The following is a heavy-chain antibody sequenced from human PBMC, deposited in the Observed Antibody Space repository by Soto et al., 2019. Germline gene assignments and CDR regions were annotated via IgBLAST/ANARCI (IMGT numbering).Heavy chain of an antibody. J-gene: IGHJ4*02. V-gene: IGHV4-38-2*02. CDR3: ARNNGGDFSLDS. CDR1: DYSIISGYY. D-gene: IGHD2-21*02. Sequence: LSLTCTVSDYSIISGYYWAWIRQPPGKGLEWFGNIYHSGSTYYNPSLKSRVTISVDTSKKQFSLKLTSVTAADTAVYYCARNNGGDFSLDSWGQGTLVTVSS. CDR2: IYHSGST.